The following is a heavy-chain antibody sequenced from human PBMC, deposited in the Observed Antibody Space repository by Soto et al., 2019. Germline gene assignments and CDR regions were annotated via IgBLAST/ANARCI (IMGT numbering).Heavy chain of an antibody. CDR1: GYSFTNYW. V-gene: IGHV5-51*01. CDR3: ARTTTIITPEDYYLDS. D-gene: IGHD3-9*01. J-gene: IGHJ4*02. CDR2: IYPGDSDT. Sequence: GESLKISCKGSGYSFTNYWIGWVRQMPGKGLELMGVIYPGDSDTRYSPSFQGQVTISADKSISTAYLHWSSLKASDTAMYYCARTTTIITPEDYYLDSWGQGTLVTVSS.